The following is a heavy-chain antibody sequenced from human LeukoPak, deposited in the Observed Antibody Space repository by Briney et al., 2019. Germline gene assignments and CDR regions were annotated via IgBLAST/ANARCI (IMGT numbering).Heavy chain of an antibody. V-gene: IGHV1-2*06. CDR1: GYTFTGYY. J-gene: IGHJ6*03. Sequence: ASVKVSCKASGYTFTGYYMHWVRQAPGQGLELMGRINPNSGGTNYAQKFQGRVTMTRDTSISTAYMELSRLRSDDTAVYYCARAPNRRTAYYMDVWGKGTTVTVSS. D-gene: IGHD1-14*01. CDR2: INPNSGGT. CDR3: ARAPNRRTAYYMDV.